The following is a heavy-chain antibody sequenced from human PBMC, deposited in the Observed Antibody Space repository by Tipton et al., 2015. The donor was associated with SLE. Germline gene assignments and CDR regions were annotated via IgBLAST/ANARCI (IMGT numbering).Heavy chain of an antibody. CDR3: ARDCTTGVCYTTSFDY. Sequence: TLSLTCAVYGGSFSDYSWSWIRQPPGKGLEWIGEINHSGSTNYNPSLKSRVTISIDTSKYQFSLRLTSVTAADTAVYYCARDCTTGVCYTTSFDYWGQGTLVTVSP. V-gene: IGHV4-34*01. D-gene: IGHD2-8*01. CDR2: INHSGST. J-gene: IGHJ4*02. CDR1: GGSFSDYS.